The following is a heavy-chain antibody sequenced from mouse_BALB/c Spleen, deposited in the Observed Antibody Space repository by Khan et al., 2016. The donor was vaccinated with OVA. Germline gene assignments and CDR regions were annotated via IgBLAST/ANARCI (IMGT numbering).Heavy chain of an antibody. CDR3: TRIYRSDFDY. CDR1: GYSFTGYF. D-gene: IGHD6-1*01. J-gene: IGHJ2*01. CDR2: INPHIGET. V-gene: IGHV1-20*02. Sequence: VQLQQSGPELVRPGASVKISCKASGYSFTGYFMNWVMQSPGKSLEWIGRINPHIGETFYNERFKDKATLTVDESSSTAYMELRSLASDDSAVDNCTRIYRSDFDYWGQGTTLTVSS.